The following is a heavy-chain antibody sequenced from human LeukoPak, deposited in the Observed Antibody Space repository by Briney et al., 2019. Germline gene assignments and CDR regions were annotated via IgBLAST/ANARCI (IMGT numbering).Heavy chain of an antibody. CDR2: IKSKSDGGTT. Sequence: GGSLRLSCAASGFTFSNVWMSWVRQAPGKGLEWVGRIKSKSDGGTTDYAAPVKGRFTISRDDSKNTLYPQVDSLKTEDTAVYYCTTLAYASGTYYSPEPYFDYWGQGTLVTVSS. CDR1: GFTFSNVW. D-gene: IGHD3-10*01. CDR3: TTLAYASGTYYSPEPYFDY. V-gene: IGHV3-15*01. J-gene: IGHJ4*02.